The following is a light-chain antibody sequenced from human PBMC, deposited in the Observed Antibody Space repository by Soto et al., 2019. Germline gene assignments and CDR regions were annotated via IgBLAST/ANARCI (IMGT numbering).Light chain of an antibody. CDR3: QQYHTSPLT. CDR1: QSVTNSF. CDR2: GAS. J-gene: IGKJ1*01. Sequence: EIVLAQSPGTLSLSPGERATLSCRASQSVTNSFLAWYQQKPGQAPRLLIYGASRRATGIPDRFTGSGSGTDFTLTISRLEPEDFALYYCQQYHTSPLTFGQGTNVDI. V-gene: IGKV3-20*01.